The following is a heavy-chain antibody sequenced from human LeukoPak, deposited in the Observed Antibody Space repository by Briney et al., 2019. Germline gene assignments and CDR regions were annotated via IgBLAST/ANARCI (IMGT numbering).Heavy chain of an antibody. D-gene: IGHD3-10*01. CDR2: IYTSGGT. CDR3: AREAGITMVRGVIITIDY. V-gene: IGHV4-4*07. J-gene: IGHJ4*02. CDR1: GGSISSYY. Sequence: SETLSLTCTVSGGSISSYYWSWIRQPAGKGLEWIGRIYTSGGTNYNPSLKSRVTMSVDTSKNQFSLKLSSVTAADTAVYYCAREAGITMVRGVIITIDYWGQGTLVTVSS.